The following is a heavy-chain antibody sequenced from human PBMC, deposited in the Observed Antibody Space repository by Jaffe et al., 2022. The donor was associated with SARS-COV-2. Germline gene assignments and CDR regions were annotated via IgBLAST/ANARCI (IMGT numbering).Heavy chain of an antibody. Sequence: QITLKESGPTLVKPTQTLTLTCTFSGFSLSTSGVGVGWIRQPPGKALEWLALIYWDDDKRYSPSLKSRLTITKDTSKNQVVLTMTNMDPVDTATYYCAHSSGCGGDCLDSDFQHWGQGTLVTVSS. J-gene: IGHJ1*01. D-gene: IGHD2-21*02. CDR2: IYWDDDK. CDR1: GFSLSTSGVG. V-gene: IGHV2-5*02. CDR3: AHSSGCGGDCLDSDFQH.